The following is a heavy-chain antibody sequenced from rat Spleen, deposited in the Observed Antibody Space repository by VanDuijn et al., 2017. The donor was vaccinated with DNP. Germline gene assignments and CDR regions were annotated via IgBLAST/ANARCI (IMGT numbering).Heavy chain of an antibody. V-gene: IGHV3-3*01. J-gene: IGHJ2*01. CDR1: GYSITSSYR. CDR3: ARWSDYFDY. D-gene: IGHD4-2*01. CDR2: INSAGST. Sequence: EVQLQESGPGLVKPSQSLSLTCSVTGYSITSSYRWNWIRKFPGNKLEWMGYINSAGSTNYNPSLKSRISITRDTSKNQFFLQVNSVTTEDTATYYCARWSDYFDYWGQGVMVTVSS.